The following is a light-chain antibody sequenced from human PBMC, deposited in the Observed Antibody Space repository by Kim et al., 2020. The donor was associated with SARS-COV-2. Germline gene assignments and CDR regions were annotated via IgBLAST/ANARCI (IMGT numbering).Light chain of an antibody. V-gene: IGLV4-69*01. CDR2: VNSEGSH. Sequence: SATPPCNLSRWNSNHPIAWPQQWPEKGFRSLMKVNSEGSHRKGDGIPDRFSGASSGAERYLTISSLQSEDEADYFCQTWGTGFWVFGGGTQLTVL. J-gene: IGLJ3*02. CDR1: RWNSNHP. CDR3: QTWGTGFWV.